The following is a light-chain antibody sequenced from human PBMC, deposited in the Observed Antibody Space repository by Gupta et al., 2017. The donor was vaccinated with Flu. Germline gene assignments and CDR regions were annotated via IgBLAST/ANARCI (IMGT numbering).Light chain of an antibody. Sequence: SVTISCTGTSSDIASYNYVSWYQQHPGKAPNLMIYEVSQRPSGVPDRFSGSKSGKTASLTVSGLQAEDEADYYCSSYAGSNNLIFGGGTKVTVL. CDR2: EVS. CDR1: SSDIASYNY. CDR3: SSYAGSNNLI. J-gene: IGLJ2*01. V-gene: IGLV2-8*01.